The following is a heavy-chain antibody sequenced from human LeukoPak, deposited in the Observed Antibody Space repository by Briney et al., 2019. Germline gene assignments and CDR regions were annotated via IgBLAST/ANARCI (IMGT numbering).Heavy chain of an antibody. Sequence: SQTLSLTCAISGDXVSSNSAGWNWIRQSPSRGLEWLGRTYYRSKWYYDYSLSVKSRITINPDTSKNQFSLQLNSVTPEDTAVYYCARGSAFDIWGQGTMVTVSS. J-gene: IGHJ3*02. CDR2: TYYRSKWYY. D-gene: IGHD2-15*01. CDR1: GDXVSSNSAG. V-gene: IGHV6-1*01. CDR3: ARGSAFDI.